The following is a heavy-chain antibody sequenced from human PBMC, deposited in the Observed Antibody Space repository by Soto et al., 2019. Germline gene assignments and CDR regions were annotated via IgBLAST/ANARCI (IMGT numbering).Heavy chain of an antibody. D-gene: IGHD6-6*01. J-gene: IGHJ6*03. Sequence: SETLSLTCTVSGGSISSYYWSWIRQPPGKGLEWIGYIYYSGSTNYNPSLKSRVTISVDTSKNQFSLKLSSVTAADTAVYYCARGVAARAYYYYYMDCRGKATTVTVAS. CDR1: GGSISSYY. V-gene: IGHV4-59*08. CDR3: ARGVAARAYYYYYMDC. CDR2: IYYSGST.